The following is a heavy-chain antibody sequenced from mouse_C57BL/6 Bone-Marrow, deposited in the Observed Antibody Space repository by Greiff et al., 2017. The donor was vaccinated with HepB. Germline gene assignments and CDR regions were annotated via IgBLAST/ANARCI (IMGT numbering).Heavy chain of an antibody. D-gene: IGHD1-1*01. CDR3: ARTNYGSSTDY. Sequence: ESGPGLVKPSQSLSLTCSVTGYSITSGYYWNWIRQFPGNKLEWMGYISYDGSNNYNPSLKNRISITRDTSKNQFFLKLNSVTTEDTATYYCARTNYGSSTDYWGQGTTLTVSS. CDR2: ISYDGSN. CDR1: GYSITSGYY. V-gene: IGHV3-6*01. J-gene: IGHJ2*01.